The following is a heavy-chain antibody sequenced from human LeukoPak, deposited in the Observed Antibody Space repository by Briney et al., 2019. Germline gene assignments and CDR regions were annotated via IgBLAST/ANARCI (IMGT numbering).Heavy chain of an antibody. J-gene: IGHJ5*02. D-gene: IGHD2-21*02. CDR3: ARSPNCGGDCS. CDR1: GFAFSTYW. Sequence: PGGSLRLSCAASGFAFSTYWMHWVRQAPGKGLAWVSRIDSDGTRTTYADSVKGRFTISRDNAKNTLYLQMNSLRAEDTAVYYCARSPNCGGDCSWGQGTLVTVSS. V-gene: IGHV3-74*01. CDR2: IDSDGTRT.